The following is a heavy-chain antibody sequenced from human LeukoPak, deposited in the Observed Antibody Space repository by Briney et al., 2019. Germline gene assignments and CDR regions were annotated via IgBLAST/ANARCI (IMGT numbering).Heavy chain of an antibody. V-gene: IGHV3-43*02. J-gene: IGHJ4*02. CDR2: ISGDGGST. D-gene: IGHD3-16*01. CDR3: RGGEPDY. CDR1: GFTFDDYA. Sequence: GGSLRLSCAAFGFTFDDYAMHWVRQAPGKGLEWVSLISGDGGSTYYADSVKGRFTISRDNSKNSLYLQMNSLRTEDTALYYCRGGEPDYWGQGTLVTVSS.